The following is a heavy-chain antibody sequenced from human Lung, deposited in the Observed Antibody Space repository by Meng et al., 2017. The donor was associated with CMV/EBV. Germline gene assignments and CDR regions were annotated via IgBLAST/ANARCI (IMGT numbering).Heavy chain of an antibody. V-gene: IGHV3-74*01. CDR2: INNDGSST. Sequence: GGSLRLXCAASGFSFSSYWMHWVRQAPGRGLVWVAHINNDGSSTTYADSVKGRFTISRDNAKNTVFLQVHSLGVEDTAVYYCARDSIVVPGRIYYYAMDVXGHGXTVTVSS. D-gene: IGHD6-19*01. CDR3: ARDSIVVPGRIYYYAMDV. CDR1: GFSFSSYW. J-gene: IGHJ6*02.